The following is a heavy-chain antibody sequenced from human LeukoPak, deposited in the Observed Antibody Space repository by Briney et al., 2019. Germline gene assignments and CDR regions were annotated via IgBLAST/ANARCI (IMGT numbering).Heavy chain of an antibody. J-gene: IGHJ4*02. CDR1: GFTFSDYY. CDR3: ARSNYYDSSGYFSY. D-gene: IGHD3-22*01. Sequence: GGALRLSRAASGFTFSDYYMSWIRQAPREGLEWVSYISNSNSYTKYADSVKGRVTISRDNAKTSLYLQMNSLRAEDTAVYYCARSNYYDSSGYFSYWGQGTLVTVSS. V-gene: IGHV3-11*03. CDR2: ISNSNSYT.